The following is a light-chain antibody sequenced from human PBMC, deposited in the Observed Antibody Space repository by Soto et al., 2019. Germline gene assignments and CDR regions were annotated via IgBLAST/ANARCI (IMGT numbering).Light chain of an antibody. CDR1: SSDVGGYNY. V-gene: IGLV2-14*01. J-gene: IGLJ1*01. Sequence: QSVLTQPASVSGSPGQSITISCTGTSSDVGGYNYVSWYQQNPGKAPKLIIYEVSNRPSGVSNRFSGSKSGNMASLTISGLQAEDEADYYCSSYTINRTYVFGTGTKV. CDR2: EVS. CDR3: SSYTINRTYV.